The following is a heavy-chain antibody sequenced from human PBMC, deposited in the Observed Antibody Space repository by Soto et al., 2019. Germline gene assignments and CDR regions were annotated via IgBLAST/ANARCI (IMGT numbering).Heavy chain of an antibody. Sequence: SEPLSLTCAVSGGSISSGGYSWSWIRQPPGKGLEWIGYIYHSGSTYYNPSLKSRVTISVDKSKNQFSLKLSSVTAADTAVYYCIRGGYYFDYWGQGTLVTVSS. CDR2: IYHSGST. D-gene: IGHD2-15*01. CDR3: IRGGYYFDY. V-gene: IGHV4-30-2*01. CDR1: GGSISSGGYS. J-gene: IGHJ4*02.